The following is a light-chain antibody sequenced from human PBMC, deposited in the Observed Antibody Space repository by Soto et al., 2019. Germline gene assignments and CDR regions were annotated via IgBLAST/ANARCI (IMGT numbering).Light chain of an antibody. CDR1: SSNIGNNY. V-gene: IGLV1-51*01. Sequence: QPVLTQPPSVSAAPGQKVTISCSGSSSNIGNNYVSWYQQLPGTAPKLLIYDNNKRPSGIPDRFSGSKSGTSATLGITGLQTGDDADYYCGTWDSSLSAGVFGGVTKLTVL. CDR3: GTWDSSLSAGV. J-gene: IGLJ2*01. CDR2: DNN.